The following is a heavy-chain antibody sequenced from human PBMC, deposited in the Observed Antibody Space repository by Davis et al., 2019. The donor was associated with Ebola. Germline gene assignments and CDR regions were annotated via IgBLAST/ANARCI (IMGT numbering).Heavy chain of an antibody. J-gene: IGHJ3*02. V-gene: IGHV1-18*01. CDR2: ISVYNGNT. CDR3: ARDAEVGKNAFDI. Sequence: ASVTVSCKASGGTFSRIGINWVRQAPGQGLEWMGWISVYNGNTEYTEKFQGRVTMTTDTSTSTAYMELRSLRSDDTAVYYCARDAEVGKNAFDIWGQGTMVTVSS. D-gene: IGHD1-26*01. CDR1: GGTFSRIG.